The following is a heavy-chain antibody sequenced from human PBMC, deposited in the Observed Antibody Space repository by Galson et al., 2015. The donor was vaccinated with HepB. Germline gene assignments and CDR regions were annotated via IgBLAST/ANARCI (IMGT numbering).Heavy chain of an antibody. CDR2: ISSSSSTI. J-gene: IGHJ4*02. D-gene: IGHD2-21*02. CDR3: PRAPRRLLGGDCCDY. Sequence: SLRLSCAASGITFSSYSMNWVRQAPGKGLEWVSYISSSSSTIYYADSVKGRFTISRDNAKNSLYLQMNSLRAEDTAVYYCPRAPRRLLGGDCCDYWGQGTLVTVSS. CDR1: GITFSSYS. V-gene: IGHV3-48*04.